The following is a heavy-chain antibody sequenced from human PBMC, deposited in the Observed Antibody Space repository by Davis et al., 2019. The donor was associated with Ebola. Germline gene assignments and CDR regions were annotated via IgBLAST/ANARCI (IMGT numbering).Heavy chain of an antibody. J-gene: IGHJ4*02. CDR1: GFIFRNYA. CDR2: VIYDGSNQ. D-gene: IGHD4-17*01. V-gene: IGHV3-30*18. Sequence: GESLKISCAASGFIFRNYAMHWVRQAPGKGLEWVAVVIYDGSNQYYADSVKGRFTISRDNSKNTSYLQMNSLRPEDTAVYYCAKDHQYGDFDWGQGTLVTVSS. CDR3: AKDHQYGDFD.